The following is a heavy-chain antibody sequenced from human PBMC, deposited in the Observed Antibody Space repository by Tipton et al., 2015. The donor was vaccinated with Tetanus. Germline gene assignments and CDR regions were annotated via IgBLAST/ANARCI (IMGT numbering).Heavy chain of an antibody. J-gene: IGHJ4*02. D-gene: IGHD2-8*01. CDR3: ARAHCTDGVCNFDF. CDR1: GYIFNNYW. V-gene: IGHV5-51*01. Sequence: MQLVQSGGEVKKPGESLKISCKGSGYIFNNYWIGWVRQKPGKGLEGMGFIYPGDSDTRYSPSFQGQVTISVDKSINTAYLQWSSLKASDTSMFYCARAHCTDGVCNFDFWGQGALVTXAS. CDR2: IYPGDSDT.